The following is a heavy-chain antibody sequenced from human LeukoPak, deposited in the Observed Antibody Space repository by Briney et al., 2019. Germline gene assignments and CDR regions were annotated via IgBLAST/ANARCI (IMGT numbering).Heavy chain of an antibody. CDR1: GGSISSGGYY. Sequence: SETLSLTCTVSGGSISSGGYYWSWIRQPPGKGLEWIGEINHSGSTNYNPSLKSRVTISVDTSKNQFSLKLSSVTAADTAVYYCARGPGIVATIRGFDYWGQGTLVTVSS. D-gene: IGHD5-12*01. J-gene: IGHJ4*02. CDR2: INHSGST. CDR3: ARGPGIVATIRGFDY. V-gene: IGHV4-39*07.